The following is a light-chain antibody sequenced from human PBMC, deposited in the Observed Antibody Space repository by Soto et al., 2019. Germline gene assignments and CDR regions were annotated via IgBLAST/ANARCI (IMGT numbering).Light chain of an antibody. J-gene: IGKJ3*01. CDR2: DAS. CDR1: QSISNY. Sequence: MTQSPATLSASVGDRVTITCRASQSISNYLNWYQQKPGKAPKLLIYDASSLQSGVPSRFSGSGSGTDFTLTISSLQPEDFATYYCQQSYSTLFTFGPGTKVDFK. V-gene: IGKV1-39*01. CDR3: QQSYSTLFT.